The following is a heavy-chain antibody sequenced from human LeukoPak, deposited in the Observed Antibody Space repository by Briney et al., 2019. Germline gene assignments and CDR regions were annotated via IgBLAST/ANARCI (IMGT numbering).Heavy chain of an antibody. V-gene: IGHV3-30*03. D-gene: IGHD2-21*02. Sequence: GGSLRLSCAASGFTFSSYGMHWVRQAPGKGLEWVAVISYDGSNKYYADSVKGRFTISRDNAKNSLYLQMNSLRAEDTAVYYCARARVVTKWIDYWGQGTLVTVSS. CDR3: ARARVVTKWIDY. J-gene: IGHJ4*02. CDR2: ISYDGSNK. CDR1: GFTFSSYG.